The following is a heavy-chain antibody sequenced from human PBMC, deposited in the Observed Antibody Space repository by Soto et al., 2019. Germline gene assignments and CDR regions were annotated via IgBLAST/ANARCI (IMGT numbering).Heavy chain of an antibody. CDR3: AKDRYCSSTSCSSLNS. CDR1: GFTFSSYW. J-gene: IGHJ5*02. V-gene: IGHV3-23*01. Sequence: PGGSLRLSCAASGFTFSSYWMSWVRQAPGKGLEWVSVISGRAGNTYYADSVKGRFTISRDNSKNTLYLYMSSLRAEDTALYYCAKDRYCSSTSCSSLNSWGQGTLVTVSS. CDR2: ISGRAGNT. D-gene: IGHD2-2*01.